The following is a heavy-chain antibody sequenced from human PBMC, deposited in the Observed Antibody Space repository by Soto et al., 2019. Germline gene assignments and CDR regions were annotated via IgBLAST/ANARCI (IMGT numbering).Heavy chain of an antibody. CDR2: IIPIFGTA. CDR1: GGTFSSCA. Sequence: SVKVSCKASGGTFSSCAISWVRQAPGQGLEWMGGIIPIFGTANYAQKFQGRVTITADKSTSTAYMELSSLRSEDTAVYYCARDGVIAARPKYYYYYGMDVWGQGTTVTVSS. D-gene: IGHD6-6*01. CDR3: ARDGVIAARPKYYYYYGMDV. J-gene: IGHJ6*02. V-gene: IGHV1-69*06.